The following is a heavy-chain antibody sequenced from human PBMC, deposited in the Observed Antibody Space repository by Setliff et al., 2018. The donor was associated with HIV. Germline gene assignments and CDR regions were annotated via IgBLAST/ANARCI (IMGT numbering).Heavy chain of an antibody. J-gene: IGHJ3*01. CDR2: INPNSGDT. V-gene: IGHV1-2*06. CDR3: ARRGVGTSDAFDL. CDR1: GYTFTGYY. Sequence: ASVKVSCKASGYTFTGYYIHWVRQAPGQGLEWVGRINPNSGDTNYAQKFQGRVTMTRDTSINTAYMDLGRLRSDDTAVYYCARRGVGTSDAFDLWGQGTMVTVPS. D-gene: IGHD2-8*01.